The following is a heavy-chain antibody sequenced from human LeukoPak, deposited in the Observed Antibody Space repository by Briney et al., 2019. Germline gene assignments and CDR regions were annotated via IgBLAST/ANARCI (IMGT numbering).Heavy chain of an antibody. J-gene: IGHJ5*02. V-gene: IGHV1-69*13. CDR3: ARDRLITIFGVVKPLLQFDP. Sequence: ASVKVSCKASGGIFSSYVISWVRQAPGQGLEWMGGIIPIFGTANYAQKFQGRVTITADESTRTAYMELSSLRSEDTAVYYCARDRLITIFGVVKPLLQFDPWGQGTLVTVSS. CDR1: GGIFSSYV. D-gene: IGHD3-3*01. CDR2: IIPIFGTA.